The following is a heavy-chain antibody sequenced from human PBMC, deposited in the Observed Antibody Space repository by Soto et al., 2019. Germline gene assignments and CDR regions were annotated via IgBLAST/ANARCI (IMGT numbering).Heavy chain of an antibody. J-gene: IGHJ3*02. CDR3: ARQPLHRVGSSISTLDI. CDR1: GASIITGNFY. V-gene: IGHV4-39*01. CDR2: ICFGRAT. Sequence: QLQESGPGLVKPSETLSLTCTVSGASIITGNFYWAWIRQSPGTGLEWMGSICFGRATYFNPSLKSRLTISADTSKTQFSLNLNSVTAAYTAVYYCARQPLHRVGSSISTLDIWGQGTVVTVSS. D-gene: IGHD5-12*01.